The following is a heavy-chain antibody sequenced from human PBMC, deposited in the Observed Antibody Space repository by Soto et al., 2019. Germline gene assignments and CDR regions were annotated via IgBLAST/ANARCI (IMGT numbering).Heavy chain of an antibody. D-gene: IGHD6-13*01. CDR1: GGSFSGYY. V-gene: IGHV4-34*01. J-gene: IGHJ4*02. CDR3: ASRQGGIAAAGSPHY. CDR2: INHSGST. Sequence: QVQLQQWGAGLLKPSETLSLTCAVYGGSFSGYYWSWIRQPPGKGLEWIGEINHSGSTNYNPSLKSRVTISVDTSKNQFSLKLSSVTAADTAVYYCASRQGGIAAAGSPHYWGQGTLVTVSS.